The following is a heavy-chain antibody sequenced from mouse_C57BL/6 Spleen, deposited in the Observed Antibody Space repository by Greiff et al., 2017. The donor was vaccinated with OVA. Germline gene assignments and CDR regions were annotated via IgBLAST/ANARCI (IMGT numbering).Heavy chain of an antibody. Sequence: EVKLVESGGGLVQPGGSLKLSCAASGFTFSDYGMAWVRQAPRTGPEWVAFISNLAYSIYYADTVTGRFTISRENAKNTLYLEMSSLRSEDTAMYYCARHGRDGYFDVWGTGTTVTVSS. V-gene: IGHV5-15*01. J-gene: IGHJ1*03. CDR2: ISNLAYSI. D-gene: IGHD3-3*01. CDR3: ARHGRDGYFDV. CDR1: GFTFSDYG.